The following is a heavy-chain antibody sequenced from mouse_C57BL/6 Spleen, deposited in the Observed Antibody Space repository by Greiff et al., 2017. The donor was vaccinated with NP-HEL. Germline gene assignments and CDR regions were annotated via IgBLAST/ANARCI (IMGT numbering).Heavy chain of an antibody. CDR3: ARRGAAQAYFDY. Sequence: VQLQQSGPELVKPGASVKISCKASGYAFSSSWMNWVKQRPGKGLEWIGRIYPGDGDTNYNGKFKGKATLTADKSSSTAYMQLSSLTSEDSAVYDCARRGAAQAYFDYWGQGTTLTVSS. V-gene: IGHV1-82*01. D-gene: IGHD3-2*02. CDR2: IYPGDGDT. J-gene: IGHJ2*01. CDR1: GYAFSSSW.